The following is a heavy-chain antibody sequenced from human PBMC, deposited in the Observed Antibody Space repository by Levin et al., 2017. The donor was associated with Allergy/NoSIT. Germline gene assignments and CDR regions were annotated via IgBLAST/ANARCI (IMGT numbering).Heavy chain of an antibody. V-gene: IGHV4-61*01. D-gene: IGHD4-17*01. CDR1: GGSVSSGSYY. CDR2: IYYSGST. CDR3: ARNNGDHDAFDI. J-gene: IGHJ3*02. Sequence: SETLSLTCTVSGGSVSSGSYYWSWIRQPPGKGLEWIGYIYYSGSTNYNPSLKSRVTISVDTSKNQFSLKLSSVTAADTAVYYCARNNGDHDAFDIWGQGTMVTVSS.